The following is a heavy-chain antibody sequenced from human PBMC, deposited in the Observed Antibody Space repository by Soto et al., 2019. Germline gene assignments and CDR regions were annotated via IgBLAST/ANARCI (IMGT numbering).Heavy chain of an antibody. Sequence: QVQLVESGGGLVKPGGSLRLSCAASGFTFSDYYMSWIRQAPGKGLEWVSYITSSSSYTIYADSVRGRFTISRDNPKNSLFLQMNSLRAEDTAVYYCARADHYDTSGYWKWGQGTLVTVSS. CDR2: ITSSSSYT. CDR3: ARADHYDTSGYWK. J-gene: IGHJ4*02. V-gene: IGHV3-11*05. D-gene: IGHD3-22*01. CDR1: GFTFSDYY.